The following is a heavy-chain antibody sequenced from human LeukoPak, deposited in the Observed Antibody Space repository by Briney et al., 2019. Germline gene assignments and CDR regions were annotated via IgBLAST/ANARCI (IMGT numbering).Heavy chain of an antibody. CDR3: ARADDSSGYSTFDY. J-gene: IGHJ4*02. CDR1: GFTFSSYA. CDR2: ISYDGSNK. Sequence: PGRSLRLSCAASGFTFSSYAMHWVRQAPGKGLEWVAVISYDGSNKYYADSVKGRFTISRDNSKNTLYLQMNSLRAEDTAVYYCARADDSSGYSTFDYWGQGTLVTVSS. V-gene: IGHV3-30-3*01. D-gene: IGHD3-22*01.